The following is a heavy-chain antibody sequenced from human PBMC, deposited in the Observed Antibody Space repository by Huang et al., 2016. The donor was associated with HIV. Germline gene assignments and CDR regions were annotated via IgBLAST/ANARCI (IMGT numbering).Heavy chain of an antibody. CDR2: FAPEHGET. CDR1: GYTLTELS. Sequence: QVQLVQSGAEVKKPGASVKVSCKVSGYTLTELSIHWVRQDHGKGLEWMGGFAPEHGETIYAQNFQGRVTMTEDTSTDTAYMELHSLRPEDTAVYYCAAGYDTYYDIWGQGTMVIASS. V-gene: IGHV1-24*01. D-gene: IGHD2-21*01. J-gene: IGHJ3*02. CDR3: AAGYDTYYDI.